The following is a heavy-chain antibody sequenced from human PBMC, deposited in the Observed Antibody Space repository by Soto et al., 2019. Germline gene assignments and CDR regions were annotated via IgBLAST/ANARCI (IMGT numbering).Heavy chain of an antibody. CDR1: GGSISDYY. J-gene: IGHJ4*02. CDR2: ISHTGST. V-gene: IGHV4-59*12. D-gene: IGHD3-10*01. Sequence: SETLSLTCIVSGGSISDYYWSWIRQPPGKGLEWIGYISHTGSTYYNPSLKSRVTISVDRSKNQFSLKLSSVTAADTAVYYCARGGGFLGYWGQGTLVTVSS. CDR3: ARGGGFLGY.